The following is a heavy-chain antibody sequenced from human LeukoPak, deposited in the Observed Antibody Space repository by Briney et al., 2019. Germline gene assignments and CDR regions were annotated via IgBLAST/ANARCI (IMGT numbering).Heavy chain of an antibody. D-gene: IGHD3-22*01. CDR1: GFTFSASA. V-gene: IGHV3-73*01. J-gene: IGHJ4*02. CDR3: SSYDNAGNYFLNF. Sequence: PGGSLRLSCAGSGFTFSASAMHWVRQVSGKGLEWVGRLRTKTNNYATTYGASVRGRFTVSRDDSKNTAYLQMNNLKTEGTAIYFCSSYDNAGNYFLNFWGQGTLVTVSS. CDR2: LRTKTNNYAT.